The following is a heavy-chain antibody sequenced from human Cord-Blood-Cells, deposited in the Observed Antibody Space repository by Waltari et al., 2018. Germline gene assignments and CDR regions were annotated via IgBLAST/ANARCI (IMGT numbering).Heavy chain of an antibody. J-gene: IGHJ4*02. Sequence: QVQLVESGGGVVQPGRSLRLSCAASGFTFSSYGMHGVRQAPGKGLEWVAVIWYDGSNKYYADSVKGRFTISRDNSKNTLYLQMNSLRAEDTAVYYCARGRRAYYFDYWGQGTLVTVSS. V-gene: IGHV3-33*01. CDR2: IWYDGSNK. CDR3: ARGRRAYYFDY. CDR1: GFTFSSYG.